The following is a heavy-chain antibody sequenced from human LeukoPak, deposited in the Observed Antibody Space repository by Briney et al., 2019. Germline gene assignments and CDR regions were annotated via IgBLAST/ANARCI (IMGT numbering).Heavy chain of an antibody. Sequence: ASVKVSCKASVYTFTRYYMHWVRQPRAQGVDWMGWIHHNTGGTNYVQKFQGRVTMTRDTSINTAYMELSRLRSDDTAVYYCARGGAGSGYGFDYWGQGTLVTASS. J-gene: IGHJ4*02. D-gene: IGHD5-12*01. CDR3: ARGGAGSGYGFDY. CDR2: IHHNTGGT. CDR1: VYTFTRYY. V-gene: IGHV1-2*02.